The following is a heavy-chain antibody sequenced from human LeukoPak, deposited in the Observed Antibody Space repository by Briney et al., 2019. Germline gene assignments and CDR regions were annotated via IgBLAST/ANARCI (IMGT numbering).Heavy chain of an antibody. CDR2: ISNRGST. D-gene: IGHD3-9*01. J-gene: IGHJ4*02. V-gene: IGHV4-59*08. CDR1: NDSVSSYY. CDR3: ARHNSGWYYDILTGYHFDY. Sequence: SETLSLTCTISNDSVSSYYWNWIRQSPEKGLEWIGYISNRGSTTYNPSLRSRVTISVDMGKNQVSLKMRSVTAADTAVYYCARHNSGWYYDILTGYHFDYWGQGTLVTVSS.